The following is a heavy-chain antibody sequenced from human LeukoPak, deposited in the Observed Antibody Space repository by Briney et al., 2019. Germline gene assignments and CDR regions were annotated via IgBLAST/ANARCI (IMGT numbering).Heavy chain of an antibody. CDR1: GFTFSSYW. V-gene: IGHV3-74*01. Sequence: PGGSLRLSCAASGFTFSSYWMHWVRQAPGKGLVWVSRINSDGSSTSYADSVKGRFTISRDNAKNTLYLQMNSLRAEDTAVYYCARGGDYYYDSSDLPDYWGQGTLVTVSS. CDR2: INSDGSST. J-gene: IGHJ4*02. CDR3: ARGGDYYYDSSDLPDY. D-gene: IGHD3-22*01.